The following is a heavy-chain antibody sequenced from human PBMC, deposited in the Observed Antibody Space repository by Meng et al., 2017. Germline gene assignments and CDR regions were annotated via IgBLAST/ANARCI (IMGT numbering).Heavy chain of an antibody. V-gene: IGHV3-66*02. D-gene: IGHD6-6*01. CDR1: GFTVSSNY. Sequence: EVQLVGSGGGLVKPGGSLRLSCAASGFTVSSNYMSWVRLAPGKGLEWVSVIYSGGSTYYADSVKGRFTISRDNSKNTLYLQMNSLRAEDTAVYYCARESMYNWFDPWGQGTLVTVSS. CDR2: IYSGGST. CDR3: ARESMYNWFDP. J-gene: IGHJ5*02.